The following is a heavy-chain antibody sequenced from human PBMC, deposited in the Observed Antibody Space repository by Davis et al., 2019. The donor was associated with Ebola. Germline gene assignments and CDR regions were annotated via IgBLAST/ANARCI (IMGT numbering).Heavy chain of an antibody. CDR1: GYTFASYN. CDR2: TNCNTGGT. CDR3: ARTADYVWGNDLDYYHAMDV. J-gene: IGHJ6*02. D-gene: IGHD3-16*01. Sequence: ASVKVSCKASGYTFASYNINWVRQAPGQGLEWMGSTNCNTGGTNYAQKFQGRVTMTRDASIATAHMELSRLGSDDTAVYYCARTADYVWGNDLDYYHAMDVWGQGTTVTVSS. V-gene: IGHV1-2*02.